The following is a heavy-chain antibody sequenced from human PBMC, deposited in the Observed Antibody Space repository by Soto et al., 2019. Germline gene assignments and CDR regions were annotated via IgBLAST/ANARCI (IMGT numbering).Heavy chain of an antibody. CDR1: GFTFSTYA. Sequence: QVQLVESGGGVVQPGRSLRLSCAASGFTFSTYARHWVRQAPGKGLEWVSVISYDGSNKYYADSVKGRFTISRDNSKNTMYLQMNSLRAVDTAVYYCARAVLVTATDFDYWGQGTLVTVSS. D-gene: IGHD2-15*01. V-gene: IGHV3-30-3*01. CDR2: ISYDGSNK. CDR3: ARAVLVTATDFDY. J-gene: IGHJ4*02.